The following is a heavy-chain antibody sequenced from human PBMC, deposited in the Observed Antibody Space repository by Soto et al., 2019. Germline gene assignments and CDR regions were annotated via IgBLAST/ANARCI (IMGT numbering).Heavy chain of an antibody. CDR1: GYTFTSYA. CDR3: ARDPLSHPYYYGMDV. CDR2: INAGNGNT. J-gene: IGHJ6*02. V-gene: IGHV1-3*01. Sequence: ASVKVSCKASGYTFTSYAMHWVRQAPGQRLEWMGWINAGNGNTKYSQKFQGRVTITRDTSASTAYMELSSLRSEDTAVYYCARDPLSHPYYYGMDVWGQGTTVTVSS.